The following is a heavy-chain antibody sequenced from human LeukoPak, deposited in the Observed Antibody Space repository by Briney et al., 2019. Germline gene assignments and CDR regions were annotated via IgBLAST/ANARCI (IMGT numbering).Heavy chain of an antibody. CDR2: IYYSGST. Sequence: PSETLSPTCTVSRGSISSGDYYWSWIRQPPGKGLEWIGYIYYSGSTYYNPSLKSRFTISLDTSKNQISLKLSSVTAADTAVYYCARDRGVVSGAFDIWGQGTMVTVSS. V-gene: IGHV4-30-4*01. CDR3: ARDRGVVSGAFDI. D-gene: IGHD4-23*01. CDR1: RGSISSGDYY. J-gene: IGHJ3*02.